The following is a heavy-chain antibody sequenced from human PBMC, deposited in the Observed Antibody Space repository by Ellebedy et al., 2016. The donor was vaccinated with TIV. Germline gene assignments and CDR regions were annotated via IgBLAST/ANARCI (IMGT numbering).Heavy chain of an antibody. V-gene: IGHV3-48*04. CDR1: GFTFNSYS. D-gene: IGHD3-10*01. J-gene: IGHJ3*02. Sequence: GESLKISCAASGFTFNSYSMNSVRQAPGKGLEWVSYIGSTVTIIYYADSVKGRFTISRDNAKNSLYLQMNSLRAEDTAVYYCARGGGSRLSHSFDIWGQGTMVTVSS. CDR3: ARGGGSRLSHSFDI. CDR2: IGSTVTII.